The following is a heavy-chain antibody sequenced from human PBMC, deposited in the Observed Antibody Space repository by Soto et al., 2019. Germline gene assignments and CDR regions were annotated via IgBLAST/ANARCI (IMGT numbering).Heavy chain of an antibody. J-gene: IGHJ4*02. D-gene: IGHD3-3*01. Sequence: ASVKVSCKASGYTFTSYYMHWVRQAPGQGLEWMGIINPSGGSTSYAQKFQGRVTMTRDTSTSTVYMELSSLRSEDTAVYYCARDYPGGPDYDFWSGYSNYFDYWGQGTLVTVSS. V-gene: IGHV1-46*01. CDR3: ARDYPGGPDYDFWSGYSNYFDY. CDR2: INPSGGST. CDR1: GYTFTSYY.